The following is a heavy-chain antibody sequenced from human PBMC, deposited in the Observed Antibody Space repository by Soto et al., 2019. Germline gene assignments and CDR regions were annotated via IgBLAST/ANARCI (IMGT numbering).Heavy chain of an antibody. CDR2: VYSTGST. CDR1: GGAITAYY. V-gene: IGHV4-4*07. D-gene: IGHD3-22*01. J-gene: IGHJ5*02. CDR3: ARDEYYDSNNGFDP. Sequence: PSETLSLTCTVSGGAITAYYWSWIRQPVGEGLQWIGRVYSTGSTNYNPSLRSRVTMSVDTSQNQFFLRLSSVTAADTAVYYCARDEYYDSNNGFDPWGQGTLVTVSS.